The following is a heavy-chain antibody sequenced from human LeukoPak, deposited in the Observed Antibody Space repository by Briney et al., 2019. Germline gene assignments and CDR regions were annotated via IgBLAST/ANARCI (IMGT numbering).Heavy chain of an antibody. J-gene: IGHJ5*02. Sequence: SETLSLTCTVSGGSISSNPYYWGWIRQPPGKGLEWIGSIYYSGTTHYSPSLESRVTISVDTSKNQFSLKLASVTAADTAIYYCAKGAGGFSYYNWFDPWGQGTLVTVSS. CDR1: GGSISSNPYY. D-gene: IGHD5-18*01. CDR3: AKGAGGFSYYNWFDP. V-gene: IGHV4-39*07. CDR2: IYYSGTT.